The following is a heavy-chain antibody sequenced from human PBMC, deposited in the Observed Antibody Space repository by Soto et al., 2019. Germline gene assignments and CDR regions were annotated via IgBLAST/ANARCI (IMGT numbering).Heavy chain of an antibody. V-gene: IGHV3-73*02. J-gene: IGHJ5*02. CDR3: TRLRTYGGSSWYNWCDP. CDR1: GFTFSGSA. Sequence: EVQLVESGGGLVQPGGSLKLSCAASGFTFSGSAMHWVRQASGKGLEWVGRIRSKANSYETAYAASVKGRFTISRDDSKNTAYLQMNSLKTEDTAVYYCTRLRTYGGSSWYNWCDPWGQGTLVTVSS. D-gene: IGHD6-13*01. CDR2: IRSKANSYET.